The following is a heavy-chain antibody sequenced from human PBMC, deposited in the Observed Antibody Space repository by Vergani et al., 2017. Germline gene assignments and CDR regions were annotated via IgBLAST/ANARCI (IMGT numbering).Heavy chain of an antibody. CDR2: ISSSGST. CDR1: GGSISSHFYY. V-gene: IGHV4-39*01. D-gene: IGHD5/OR15-5a*01. Sequence: HLQESGPGLLKASDTLSLTCTVSGGSISSHFYYWGWIRQSPGKGLEWFGSISSSGSTYNNPSLQSRVSMSIDTSKNQVSLRLSSVTAADTALYYCARPVGTSTIMDGYDLWGQGTMVTVSS. J-gene: IGHJ3*01. CDR3: ARPVGTSTIMDGYDL.